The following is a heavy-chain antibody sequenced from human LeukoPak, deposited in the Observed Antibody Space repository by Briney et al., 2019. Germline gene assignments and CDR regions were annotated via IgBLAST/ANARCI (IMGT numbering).Heavy chain of an antibody. D-gene: IGHD2-15*01. Sequence: GGALILSCAASGFTLSSYAMRWVRQGPGKGLEWVSAISWSGNIYHEVSVKGRFNIGRDNSKNPLDLQLNDLRGDDAAVYYWAKAPVTTCSGAYCYPFDYWGQGTLVTVSS. V-gene: IGHV3-23*01. CDR1: GFTLSSYA. J-gene: IGHJ4*02. CDR2: ISWSGNI. CDR3: AKAPVTTCSGAYCYPFDY.